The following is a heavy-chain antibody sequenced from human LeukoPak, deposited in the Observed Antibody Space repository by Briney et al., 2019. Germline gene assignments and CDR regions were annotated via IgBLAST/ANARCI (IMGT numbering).Heavy chain of an antibody. J-gene: IGHJ6*02. CDR3: ARLRYFDWLRPSYYYYGMDV. D-gene: IGHD3-9*01. V-gene: IGHV1-2*02. CDR1: GDTFTGYY. Sequence: ASVKVSCKASGDTFTGYYMHWVRQAPGQGREWRGWINPNGGGTNYAQKFQGRVTMTRDTSISTAYMEMSRLRSDDTAVYYCARLRYFDWLRPSYYYYGMDVWGQGTTVTVSS. CDR2: INPNGGGT.